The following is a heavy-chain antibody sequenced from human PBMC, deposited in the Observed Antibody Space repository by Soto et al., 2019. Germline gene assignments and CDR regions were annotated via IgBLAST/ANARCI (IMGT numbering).Heavy chain of an antibody. CDR2: ISAYNGNT. CDR1: GYTFTSYG. J-gene: IGHJ6*02. D-gene: IGHD3-16*02. V-gene: IGHV1-18*01. Sequence: ASVKVSCKASGYTFTSYGISWVRQAPGQGLEWMGWISAYNGNTNYAQKLQGRVTMTTDTSTSTAYMELRSLRSDDTAVYYCARPYDYVWGSYRGYYYYGMDVWGQGTTVTVSS. CDR3: ARPYDYVWGSYRGYYYYGMDV.